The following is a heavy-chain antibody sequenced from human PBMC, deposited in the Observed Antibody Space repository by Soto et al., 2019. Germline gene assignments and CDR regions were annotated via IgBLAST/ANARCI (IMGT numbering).Heavy chain of an antibody. CDR2: IIPILGIA. D-gene: IGHD3-10*01. J-gene: IGHJ4*02. V-gene: IGHV1-69*08. CDR1: GGTFSRYT. CDR3: AREDNDYGSRAFFDY. Sequence: QVQLVQSGAEVKKPGSSVKVSCKASGGTFSRYTSSWVRQASGQGLAWMGRIIPILGIANYAQKFQGRGTITADKTTSTAYMERSSLRSADTALYYCAREDNDYGSRAFFDYWGQGTLVTVSS.